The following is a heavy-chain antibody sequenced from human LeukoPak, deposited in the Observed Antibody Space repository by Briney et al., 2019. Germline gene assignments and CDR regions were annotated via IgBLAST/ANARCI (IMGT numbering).Heavy chain of an antibody. CDR1: GGSISSSRYS. CDR3: ARVGFGGYSYGYVDF. J-gene: IGHJ4*02. CDR2: IYDSGGT. V-gene: IGHV4-39*01. Sequence: PWDTLSLTCTVSGGSISSSRYSWGWIRQPPGKGLEWVETIYDSGGTYYNPSLKSRVTISVDTSKNQFSLRLSSVTAADTAVYYCARVGFGGYSYGYVDFWGQGTLVTVSS. D-gene: IGHD5-18*01.